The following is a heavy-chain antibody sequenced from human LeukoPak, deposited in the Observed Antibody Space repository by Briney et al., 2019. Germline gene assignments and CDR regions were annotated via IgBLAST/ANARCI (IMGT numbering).Heavy chain of an antibody. Sequence: ASVKVSCKASGYTFTGYYMHWVRHAPGQGLEWMGLINPNSGDTNYAQKFQGRVSMTRDTSISTAYMELSRLRPDDTAVYYCARLYYDSRDDYADAFDFWGQGTMVTVSS. CDR2: INPNSGDT. J-gene: IGHJ3*01. V-gene: IGHV1-2*02. CDR3: ARLYYDSRDDYADAFDF. CDR1: GYTFTGYY. D-gene: IGHD3-22*01.